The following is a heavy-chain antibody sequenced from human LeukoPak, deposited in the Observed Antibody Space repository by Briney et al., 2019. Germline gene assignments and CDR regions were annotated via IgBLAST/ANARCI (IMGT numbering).Heavy chain of an antibody. Sequence: ASVKVSCKASGYSFTSYGFSWVRQAPGQGLEWMGWISAYNGNTNHAQNFQDRVTMTTDTSTSTAYMELRSLRSDDTAVYYCARLYHASSDNLDYWGQGTLVTVSS. CDR3: ARLYHASSDNLDY. V-gene: IGHV1-18*01. CDR1: GYSFTSYG. D-gene: IGHD3-22*01. J-gene: IGHJ4*02. CDR2: ISAYNGNT.